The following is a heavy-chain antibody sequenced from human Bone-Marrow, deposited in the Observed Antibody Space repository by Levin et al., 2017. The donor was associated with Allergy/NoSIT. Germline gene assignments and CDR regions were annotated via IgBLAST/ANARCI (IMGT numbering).Heavy chain of an antibody. CDR1: GYTFSIYG. Sequence: ASVKVSCKASGYTFSIYGIFWVRQAPGQGLEWMGWINAYTGNTKYAHKYQGRVSLTTDTSTNTAYMELRSLGSDDPAVYYCARSYKSGNHPDFWGQGTLVTVSS. CDR3: ARSYKSGNHPDF. D-gene: IGHD1-14*01. CDR2: INAYTGNT. V-gene: IGHV1-18*01. J-gene: IGHJ4*02.